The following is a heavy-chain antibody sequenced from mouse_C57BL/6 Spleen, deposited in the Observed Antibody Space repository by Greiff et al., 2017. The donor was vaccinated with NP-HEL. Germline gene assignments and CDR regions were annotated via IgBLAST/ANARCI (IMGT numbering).Heavy chain of an antibody. CDR3: ARDTTVVAKDYYAMDY. D-gene: IGHD1-1*01. J-gene: IGHJ4*01. Sequence: VQGVESGPGLVQPSQSLSITCTVSGFSLTSYGVHWVRQSPGKGLEWLGVIWSGGSTDYNAAFISRLSISKDNSKSQVFFKMNSLQADDTAIYYCARDTTVVAKDYYAMDYWGQGTSVTVSS. CDR1: GFSLTSYG. V-gene: IGHV2-2*01. CDR2: IWSGGST.